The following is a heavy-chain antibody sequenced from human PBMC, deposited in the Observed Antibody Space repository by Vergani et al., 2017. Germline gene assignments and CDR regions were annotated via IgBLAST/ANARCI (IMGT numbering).Heavy chain of an antibody. Sequence: QVQLVESGGGVVQPGRSLRLSCAASGFTFSSYGMHWVRQAPGKGLGWVAVIWYDGSNKYYADSVKGRFTISRDNSKNTLYLQMNSLRAEDTAVYYCARSGGIAVAGTLNWFDPWGQGTLVTVSS. D-gene: IGHD6-19*01. CDR3: ARSGGIAVAGTLNWFDP. CDR2: IWYDGSNK. J-gene: IGHJ5*02. CDR1: GFTFSSYG. V-gene: IGHV3-33*01.